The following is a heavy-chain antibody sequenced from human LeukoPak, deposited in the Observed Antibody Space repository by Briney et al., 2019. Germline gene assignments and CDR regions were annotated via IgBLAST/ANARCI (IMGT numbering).Heavy chain of an antibody. Sequence: GGSLRLSCAGAGFTFRNSAFHWVRQAPGKGLEWVAVISDDESKRFYADSVKGRFTISRDNSKDTLYLHMKTLRPEDTAVYYCARESGFMMVGEINADNWFDPWGQGTPVTVSS. CDR1: GFTFRNSA. V-gene: IGHV3-30*04. D-gene: IGHD3-22*01. J-gene: IGHJ5*02. CDR2: ISDDESKR. CDR3: ARESGFMMVGEINADNWFDP.